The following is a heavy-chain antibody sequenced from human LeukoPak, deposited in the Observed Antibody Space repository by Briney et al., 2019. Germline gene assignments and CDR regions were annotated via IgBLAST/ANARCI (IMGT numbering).Heavy chain of an antibody. D-gene: IGHD3-10*01. V-gene: IGHV1-69*13. Sequence: SVKVSCKASGGTFSSSSISWVRQAPGRGLEWMGGIIPIFGTANYAQKFQGRVTITADESTSTAYMELSSLRSEDTAVYYCARSDGTITMVRGVIPDSYYYYYGMDVWGQGTTVTVSS. CDR2: IIPIFGTA. J-gene: IGHJ6*02. CDR3: ARSDGTITMVRGVIPDSYYYYYGMDV. CDR1: GGTFSSSS.